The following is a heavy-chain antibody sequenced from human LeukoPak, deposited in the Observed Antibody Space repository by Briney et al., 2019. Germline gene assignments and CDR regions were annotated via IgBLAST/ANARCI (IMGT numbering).Heavy chain of an antibody. V-gene: IGHV3-30*04. D-gene: IGHD6-13*01. CDR2: ISYDGSQT. J-gene: IGHJ1*01. CDR1: GFFFNYYA. Sequence: GGSLRLSCAASGFFFNYYAMHWVRQAPGKGLEWVAVISYDGSQTYYADSVKGRFTISRDNSKNMLFLQVNSLTNEDTALYYCAREGGEQLVRVPHFQHLGQGTLVTVSS. CDR3: AREGGEQLVRVPHFQH.